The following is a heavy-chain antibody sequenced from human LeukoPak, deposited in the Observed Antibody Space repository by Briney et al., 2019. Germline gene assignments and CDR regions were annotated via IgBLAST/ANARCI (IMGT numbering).Heavy chain of an antibody. Sequence: GGPLRLSCAASGFTFSSYWMHWVRQAPGKGLVWVSRINSDGSRSSYADSVKGRFTVSREHAQNTLYLQMKNVGSEDTGVFYCATLPIEVGGFYVDYWGQGTLVTVSA. CDR2: INSDGSRS. V-gene: IGHV3-74*01. D-gene: IGHD6-19*01. CDR1: GFTFSSYW. J-gene: IGHJ4*02. CDR3: ATLPIEVGGFYVDY.